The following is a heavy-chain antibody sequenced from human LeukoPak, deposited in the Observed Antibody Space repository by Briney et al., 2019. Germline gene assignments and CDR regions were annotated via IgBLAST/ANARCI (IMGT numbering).Heavy chain of an antibody. D-gene: IGHD6-19*01. CDR1: GTSIRSGSYY. J-gene: IGHJ6*03. CDR2: MYIGGRT. V-gene: IGHV4-61*02. CDR3: AREGIAVADTYYYYYMDV. Sequence: PSETLSLTCTVTGTSIRSGSYYWNWIRQAAGKGLEWIGRMYIGGRTTYNPSLKSRVTISLETTENQFSLRLRSVTAADTAVYYCAREGIAVADTYYYYYMDVWGKGAWVTVSS.